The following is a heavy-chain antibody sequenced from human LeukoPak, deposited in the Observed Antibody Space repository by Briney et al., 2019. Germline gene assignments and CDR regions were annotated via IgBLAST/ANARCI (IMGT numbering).Heavy chain of an antibody. J-gene: IGHJ3*02. CDR3: GRLSTRFCSGGTCYTNGAVDI. CDR2: IFYSGST. Sequence: SETLSLTCSVSGGSIISYYWSWIRQPPGQGLERNGYIFYSGSTNYNPSLKSRVTMSVDTSNKQFSLRLSSVTAADTALYYCGRLSTRFCSGGTCYTNGAVDIWGQGTRVTVSS. CDR1: GGSIISYY. V-gene: IGHV4-59*08. D-gene: IGHD2-15*01.